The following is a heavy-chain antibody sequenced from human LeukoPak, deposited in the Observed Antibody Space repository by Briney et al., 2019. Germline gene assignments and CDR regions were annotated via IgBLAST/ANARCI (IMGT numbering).Heavy chain of an antibody. CDR2: IYYSGST. CDR1: GGSISSYY. Sequence: PSETLSLTCTVSGGSISSYYWSWIRQPPGKGLEWIGYIYYSGSTNYNPSLKSRVTISVDTSKNQFSLKLSSVTAADTAVYYCARHRDSGYDWDDAFDIWGQGTMVTVSS. J-gene: IGHJ3*02. V-gene: IGHV4-59*08. D-gene: IGHD5-12*01. CDR3: ARHRDSGYDWDDAFDI.